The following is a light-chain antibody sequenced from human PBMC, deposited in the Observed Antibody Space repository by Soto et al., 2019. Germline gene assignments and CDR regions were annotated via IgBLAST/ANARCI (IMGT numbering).Light chain of an antibody. J-gene: IGKJ2*01. Sequence: EIVLTQSPATLSVSPGQRATLSCRASQSINSNLAWYQQKPGQAPRLLIYGASTRATGIPARCSGSESGTEFTLTISSLQSEDFAVYYCQQYGDWPPYTFGQGTKLEIK. CDR1: QSINSN. CDR2: GAS. CDR3: QQYGDWPPYT. V-gene: IGKV3-15*01.